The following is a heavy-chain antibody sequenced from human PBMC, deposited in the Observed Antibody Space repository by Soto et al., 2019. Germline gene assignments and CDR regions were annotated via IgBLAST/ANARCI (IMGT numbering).Heavy chain of an antibody. CDR2: ISYDGSNK. CDR3: AKGTAPSRGYSYGALDY. CDR1: GFTFSSYG. Sequence: QVQLVESGGGVVQPGRSLRLSCAASGFTFSSYGMHWVRQAPGKGLEWVAVISYDGSNKYYADSVKGRFTISRDNSKNTLYLQMNSLRAEDTAVYYCAKGTAPSRGYSYGALDYWGQGTLVTVSS. V-gene: IGHV3-30*18. D-gene: IGHD5-18*01. J-gene: IGHJ4*02.